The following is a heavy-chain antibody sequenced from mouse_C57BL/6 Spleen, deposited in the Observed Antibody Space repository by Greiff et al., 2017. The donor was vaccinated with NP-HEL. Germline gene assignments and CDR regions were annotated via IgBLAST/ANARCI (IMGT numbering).Heavy chain of an antibody. J-gene: IGHJ2*01. CDR2: INPNNGGT. V-gene: IGHV1-22*01. D-gene: IGHD2-5*01. Sequence: EVQLQESGPELVKPGASVKMSCKASGYTFTDYNMHWVKQSHGKSLEWIGYINPNNGGTSYNQKFKGKATLTVNKSSSTAYMELRSLTSEDSAVYYCARRGYYSNYLYYFDYWGQGTTLTVSS. CDR3: ARRGYYSNYLYYFDY. CDR1: GYTFTDYN.